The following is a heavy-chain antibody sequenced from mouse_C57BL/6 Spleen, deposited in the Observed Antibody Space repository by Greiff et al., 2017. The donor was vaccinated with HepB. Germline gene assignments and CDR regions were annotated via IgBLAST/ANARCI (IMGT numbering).Heavy chain of an antibody. D-gene: IGHD1-1*01. Sequence: EVKLMESGGGLVQPGGSLSLSCAASGFTFTDYYMSWVRQPPGKALEWLGFISNKANGYTTEYSASVKGRFTISRDNSQSILYLQMNALRAEDSATYYCARSPYGSSYDYWGQGTTLTVSS. CDR1: GFTFTDYY. J-gene: IGHJ2*01. V-gene: IGHV7-3*01. CDR2: ISNKANGYTT. CDR3: ARSPYGSSYDY.